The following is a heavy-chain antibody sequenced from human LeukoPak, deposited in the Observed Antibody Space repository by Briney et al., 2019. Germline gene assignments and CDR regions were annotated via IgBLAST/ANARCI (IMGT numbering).Heavy chain of an antibody. J-gene: IGHJ4*02. Sequence: GSLRLSCAASGFTFSSYSMNWIRQPPGKGLEWIGYIYYSGSTYYNPSLKSRVTMSVDMSKNQFSLKLTSVTAADTAVYYCARLVGSSWYREVLRGRDYWGQGTLVTVSS. CDR1: GFTFSSYS. V-gene: IGHV4-59*04. CDR3: ARLVGSSWYREVLRGRDY. D-gene: IGHD6-13*01. CDR2: IYYSGST.